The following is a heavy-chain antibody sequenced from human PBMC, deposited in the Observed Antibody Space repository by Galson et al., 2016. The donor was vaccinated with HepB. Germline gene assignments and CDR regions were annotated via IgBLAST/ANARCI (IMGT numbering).Heavy chain of an antibody. V-gene: IGHV1-69*06. D-gene: IGHD1-26*01. CDR2: IIPIFETA. CDR3: ARTRGSYFDY. Sequence: WVRQAPGQGLEWMGGIIPIFETAESTQKFQGRVTITADKSTGTAYMELSSLRSEDTAIYYCARTRGSYFDYWGQGTLVTVSS. J-gene: IGHJ4*02.